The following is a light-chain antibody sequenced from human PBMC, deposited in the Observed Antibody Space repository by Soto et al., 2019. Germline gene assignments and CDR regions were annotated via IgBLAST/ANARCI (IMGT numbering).Light chain of an antibody. CDR1: QSISRN. CDR3: QQSYTTASIT. J-gene: IGKJ5*01. CDR2: AAS. V-gene: IGKV1-39*01. Sequence: DIQMTQSPSSLSASVGDRVTITCWASQSISRNLNWYQHKPGKAPILLIYAASSLQNGVPSRFSGGGSGTEFTLSISSLKPEDFGTYYCQQSYTTASITFGQGTRLEIK.